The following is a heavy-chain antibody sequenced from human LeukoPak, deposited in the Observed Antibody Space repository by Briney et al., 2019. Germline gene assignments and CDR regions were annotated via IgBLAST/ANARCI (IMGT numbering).Heavy chain of an antibody. D-gene: IGHD5-12*01. V-gene: IGHV4-34*01. CDR1: GGSFSGYY. Sequence: SETLSLTCAVYGGSFSGYYWSWIRQPPGKGLEWIGEINHSGSTNYNPSLKSRVTISVDTSKNQFSLKLSSVTAADTAVYYCARRVVANYWYFDLWGRGTLVTVSS. CDR3: ARRVVANYWYFDL. CDR2: INHSGST. J-gene: IGHJ2*01.